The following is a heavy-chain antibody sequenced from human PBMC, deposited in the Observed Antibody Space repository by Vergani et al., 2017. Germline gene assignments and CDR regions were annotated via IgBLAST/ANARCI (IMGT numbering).Heavy chain of an antibody. CDR1: GDSISSISSYY. Sequence: QVQLQESGPGLVKPSETLSLTCTVSGDSISSISSYYWSWIRQPPGKGLEWIGYIYNNGITNYNPSLKSRFTISVDTSKNQFSLKLSSVTAADTAVYYCSREINGDYEWTWWFDPWGQGSLVTVSS. CDR3: SREINGDYEWTWWFDP. J-gene: IGHJ5*02. CDR2: IYNNGIT. D-gene: IGHD4-17*01. V-gene: IGHV4-61*01.